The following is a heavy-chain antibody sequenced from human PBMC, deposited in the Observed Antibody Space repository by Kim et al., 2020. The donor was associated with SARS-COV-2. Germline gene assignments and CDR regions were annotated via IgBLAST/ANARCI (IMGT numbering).Heavy chain of an antibody. D-gene: IGHD5-12*01. Sequence: GGSLRLSCAASGITFSSYWMHWVRQAPGKGLVWVSRINSDGSSTSYADSVKGRFTISRDNAKNTLYLQMNSLRADDTAVYYCARVRGGGYSGYRNYFDYWGQGTLVTVSS. CDR1: GITFSSYW. V-gene: IGHV3-74*01. CDR2: INSDGSST. J-gene: IGHJ4*02. CDR3: ARVRGGGYSGYRNYFDY.